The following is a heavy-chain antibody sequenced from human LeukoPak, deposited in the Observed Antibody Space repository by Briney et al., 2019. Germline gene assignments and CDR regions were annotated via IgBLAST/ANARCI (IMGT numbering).Heavy chain of an antibody. CDR1: GFTFSSYG. V-gene: IGHV3-33*01. D-gene: IGHD3-16*02. J-gene: IGHJ3*02. CDR2: IWYDGSNK. Sequence: GGSLRHSCAASGFTFSSYGMLCVRQAPGKGLEWVAFIWYDGSNKYYAHSVKGRFTISRDNSKNTLYLQMSSLRAEDTAVYYCARDFLPFGGVIGLEAFDIWGQGTMVTVSS. CDR3: ARDFLPFGGVIGLEAFDI.